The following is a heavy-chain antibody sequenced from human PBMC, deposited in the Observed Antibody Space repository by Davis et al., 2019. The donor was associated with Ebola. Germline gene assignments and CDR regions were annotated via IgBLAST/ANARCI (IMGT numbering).Heavy chain of an antibody. J-gene: IGHJ6*02. CDR3: ARAWGLNYYYGMDV. CDR1: GFTFSSYW. D-gene: IGHD7-27*01. CDR2: IKQDGSEK. V-gene: IGHV3-7*01. Sequence: PGGSLRLSCAASGFTFSSYWMSWVRQAPGKGLEWVANIKQDGSEKYYVDSVKGRFTISRDNAKNSLYLQMNSLRAEDTAVYYCARAWGLNYYYGMDVWGQGTTVTVSS.